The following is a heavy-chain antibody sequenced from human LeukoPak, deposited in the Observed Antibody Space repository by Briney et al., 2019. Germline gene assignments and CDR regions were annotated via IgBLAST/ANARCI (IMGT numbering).Heavy chain of an antibody. CDR3: ARDPAATPLDY. Sequence: GGSLRLSCAASGFTFSAYTMSWVRQAPGKGLEWVSSITTSSDYKYYADSLRGRLTISRDNAKNSLFLQMNSQRGDDTAVYYCARDPAATPLDYWGQGILVTVSS. J-gene: IGHJ4*02. D-gene: IGHD6-13*01. CDR1: GFTFSAYT. V-gene: IGHV3-21*01. CDR2: ITTSSDYK.